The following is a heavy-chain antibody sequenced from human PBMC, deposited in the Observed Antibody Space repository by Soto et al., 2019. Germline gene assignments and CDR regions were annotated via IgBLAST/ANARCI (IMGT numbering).Heavy chain of an antibody. V-gene: IGHV1-18*01. D-gene: IGHD3-22*01. CDR1: GYTFTSYG. CDR3: ASAAPPWVVNTNPFDY. Sequence: QVQLVQSGAEVKKPGASVKVSCKASGYTFTSYGISWVRQAPGQGLEWMGWISAYNGNTNYAQKLQGRVTMTTDTPTSTADMELRSLRSDDTAVYYCASAAPPWVVNTNPFDYWGQGTLVTVSS. CDR2: ISAYNGNT. J-gene: IGHJ4*02.